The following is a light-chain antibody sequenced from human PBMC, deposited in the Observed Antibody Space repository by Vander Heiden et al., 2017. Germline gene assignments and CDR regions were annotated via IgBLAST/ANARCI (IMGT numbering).Light chain of an antibody. CDR3: NSYTSSSTHV. J-gene: IGLJ1*01. V-gene: IGLV2-14*01. CDR1: SSDVGGYKY. CDR2: DVS. Sequence: QSAVTQPASVPGSPGQSITISCTGTSSDVGGYKYVSWYQQRPGKAPKLMIYDVSNRPSGVSNRFSGSKSGNTASLTISGLQAEDEADYYCNSYTSSSTHVFGTGTKVTVL.